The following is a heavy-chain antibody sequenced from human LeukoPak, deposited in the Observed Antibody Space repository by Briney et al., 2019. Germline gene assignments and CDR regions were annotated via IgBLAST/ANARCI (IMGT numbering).Heavy chain of an antibody. V-gene: IGHV3-9*03. J-gene: IGHJ4*02. Sequence: SLRLSGAASGVTLDEYAMHWVRQAPGKGLEWVSGISWNSGSIGYADSVKGRFTISRDNAKNSLYLQMNSLRAEDMALYYCAKDVAAAGLNYFDYWGQGTLVTVSS. CDR2: ISWNSGSI. D-gene: IGHD6-13*01. CDR1: GVTLDEYA. CDR3: AKDVAAAGLNYFDY.